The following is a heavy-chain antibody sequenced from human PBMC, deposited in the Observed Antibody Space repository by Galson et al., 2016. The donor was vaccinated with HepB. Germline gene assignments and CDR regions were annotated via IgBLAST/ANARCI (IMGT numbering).Heavy chain of an antibody. D-gene: IGHD2-2*01. CDR1: GFNFRTYA. CDR2: IDDGGART. CDR3: AKGTSASCYSSLHY. J-gene: IGHJ4*02. Sequence: SLRLSCAASGFNFRTYAMTWVRQAPRKGLEWVSAIDDGGARTSYADSVKGRFTISRDNSMNTLYLQMNSLTGEDTAEYYCAKGTSASCYSSLHYWGQGTLVIVST. V-gene: IGHV3-23*01.